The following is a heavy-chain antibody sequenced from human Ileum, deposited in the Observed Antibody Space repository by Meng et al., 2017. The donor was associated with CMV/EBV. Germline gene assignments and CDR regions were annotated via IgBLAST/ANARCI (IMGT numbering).Heavy chain of an antibody. V-gene: IGHV4-4*02. CDR3: AKIGSSGWFDY. J-gene: IGHJ4*02. Sequence: WAVYGGSMSSTNWWSWGRQPAGKGLGWIGEIYHSGGTNYNPSLRSRVTISVDKDKNQFSLNLSSVTAADTAVYYCAKIGSSGWFDYWGQGTLVTVSS. CDR2: IYHSGGT. D-gene: IGHD6-19*01. CDR1: GGSMSSTNW.